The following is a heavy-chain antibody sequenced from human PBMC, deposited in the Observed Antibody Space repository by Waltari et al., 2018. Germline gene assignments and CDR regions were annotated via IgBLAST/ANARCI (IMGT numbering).Heavy chain of an antibody. CDR3: ARDPGFSSGWRPGGYYYGMDV. V-gene: IGHV4-4*07. Sequence: QVQLQESGPGLVKPSETLSLTCTVSGGSISSYYWSWIRQPAGKGLEWIGRIYTSGSTNDTPSLKSRVTMSVDTSKNQFSLKLSSVTAADTAVYYCARDPGFSSGWRPGGYYYGMDVWGQGTTVTVSS. D-gene: IGHD6-19*01. J-gene: IGHJ6*02. CDR1: GGSISSYY. CDR2: IYTSGST.